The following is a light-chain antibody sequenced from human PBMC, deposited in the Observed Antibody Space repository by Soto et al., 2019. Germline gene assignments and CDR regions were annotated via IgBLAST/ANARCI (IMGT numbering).Light chain of an antibody. J-gene: IGKJ1*01. Sequence: EIVLTQSPGTLSLSPGEGATLSCRASQRVASDLAWYLQKPGQPPRLLIYDASIRATGIPDRISGSGSERDFTLTISRLEPEDAAVYYCLQYLNSPRTFGQGTKVDIK. CDR1: QRVASD. CDR2: DAS. V-gene: IGKV3-20*01. CDR3: LQYLNSPRT.